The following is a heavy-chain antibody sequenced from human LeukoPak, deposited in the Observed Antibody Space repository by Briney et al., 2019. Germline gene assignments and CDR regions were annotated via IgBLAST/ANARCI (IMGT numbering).Heavy chain of an antibody. V-gene: IGHV4-59*08. CDR1: GDSISSYY. Sequence: SETLSLTCTVSGDSISSYYWSWIRQPPGKGLESIGYIYYSGSTNYNPSLKSRVTISVDTSKNQFSLKLSSVTAADTAVYYCARLWTSQRLVAYYFDYWGQGTLVTVSS. D-gene: IGHD6-19*01. CDR3: ARLWTSQRLVAYYFDY. CDR2: IYYSGST. J-gene: IGHJ4*02.